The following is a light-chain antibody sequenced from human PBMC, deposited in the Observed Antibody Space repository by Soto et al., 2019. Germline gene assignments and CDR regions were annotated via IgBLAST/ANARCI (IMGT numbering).Light chain of an antibody. J-gene: IGLJ1*01. CDR3: SSYSDSDTKV. V-gene: IGLV2-14*03. CDR2: EVN. Sequence: QSPLTQPASVSLSPGHSITISCVGTSSDVGAYIYVSWYQQFPGKAPKLIIYEVNNRPSGVSDRFSGSKSDTTAYLTISGLHAEDEADYYCSSYSDSDTKVFGTGTKVTVL. CDR1: SSDVGAYIY.